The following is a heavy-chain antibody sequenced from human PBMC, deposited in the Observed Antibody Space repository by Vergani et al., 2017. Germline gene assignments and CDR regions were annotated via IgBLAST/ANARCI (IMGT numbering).Heavy chain of an antibody. CDR1: GYSFTSYW. J-gene: IGHJ1*01. CDR3: ARLLGGGYCSGGSCYVQH. Sequence: EVQLVQSGAEVKTPGESLTISCKGSGYSFTSYWIGWVRQMPGKGLEWMGIIYPGDSDTRYSPSFQGQVTISADKSISTAYLQWSSLKASDTAMYYCARLLGGGYCSGGSCYVQHWGQGTLVTVSS. CDR2: IYPGDSDT. D-gene: IGHD2-15*01. V-gene: IGHV5-51*03.